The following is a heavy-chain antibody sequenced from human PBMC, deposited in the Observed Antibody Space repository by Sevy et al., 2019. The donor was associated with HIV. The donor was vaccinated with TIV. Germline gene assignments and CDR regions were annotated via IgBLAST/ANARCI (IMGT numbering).Heavy chain of an antibody. V-gene: IGHV3-21*01. Sequence: GGSLRLSCAASGFTFITYTMNWVRQAPGKGLEWVSSIGISSSYIYYADSVKGQFTISRDNAKNSLYLQMNSLRAEDMAVYYCARANLDSSGSYDAFDIWGQGTMVTVS. J-gene: IGHJ3*02. D-gene: IGHD3-22*01. CDR1: GFTFITYT. CDR2: IGISSSYI. CDR3: ARANLDSSGSYDAFDI.